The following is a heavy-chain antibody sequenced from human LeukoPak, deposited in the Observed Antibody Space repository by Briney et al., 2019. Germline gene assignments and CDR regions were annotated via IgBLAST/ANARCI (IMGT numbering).Heavy chain of an antibody. CDR2: ISGSGGST. D-gene: IGHD3-9*01. Sequence: GGSLRLSCAASGFTFSSYAMSWVRQAPGKGLEWVSAISGSGGSTYYADSVKGRFTISRDNSKNTLYLQMNSLRAEDTAVYYCAKDRYYDILTGPSGFDYWGRGTLVTVSS. V-gene: IGHV3-23*01. CDR3: AKDRYYDILTGPSGFDY. J-gene: IGHJ4*02. CDR1: GFTFSSYA.